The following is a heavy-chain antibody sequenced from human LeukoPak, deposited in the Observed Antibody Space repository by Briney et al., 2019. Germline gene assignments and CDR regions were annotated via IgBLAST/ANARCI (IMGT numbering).Heavy chain of an antibody. CDR3: AKEHDSSGYADY. Sequence: GGSLRLSCAVSGFTFSSYAVSWVRQAPGKGLEWVSGISGSGGTTYYADSVKGRFTISRDNSKNTLYLQTNSLRAEDTAVFYCAKEHDSSGYADYWGQGTLVTVSS. CDR2: ISGSGGTT. V-gene: IGHV3-23*01. CDR1: GFTFSSYA. D-gene: IGHD3-22*01. J-gene: IGHJ4*02.